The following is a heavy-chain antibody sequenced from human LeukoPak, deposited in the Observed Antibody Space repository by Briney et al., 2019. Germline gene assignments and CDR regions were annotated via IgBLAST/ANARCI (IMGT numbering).Heavy chain of an antibody. J-gene: IGHJ4*02. V-gene: IGHV3-33*06. CDR3: AKASLIVGAILDY. CDR2: IWYDGSNK. Sequence: PGGSLRLSCAASGFTFSSYGMHWVRQAPGKGLEWVAVIWYDGSNKYYADSVKGRFTISRDNSKNTLYLQMNSLRAEDTAVYYCAKASLIVGAILDYWGQGTLVTVSS. CDR1: GFTFSSYG. D-gene: IGHD1-26*01.